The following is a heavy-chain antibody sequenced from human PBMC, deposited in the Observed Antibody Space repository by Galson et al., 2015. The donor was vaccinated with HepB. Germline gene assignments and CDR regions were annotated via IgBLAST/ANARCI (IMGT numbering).Heavy chain of an antibody. CDR3: ARGSAAGTWGYGMDV. Sequence: SLRLSCAASGFTFSSYPMHWVRQAPGKGPEWVAVISYDGSIDYYADSVKGRFTISRDSPKNTVYLQMSSLRLEETAVYYCARGSAAGTWGYGMDVWGQGTTVSVSS. D-gene: IGHD6-13*01. J-gene: IGHJ6*02. V-gene: IGHV3-30*04. CDR2: ISYDGSID. CDR1: GFTFSSYP.